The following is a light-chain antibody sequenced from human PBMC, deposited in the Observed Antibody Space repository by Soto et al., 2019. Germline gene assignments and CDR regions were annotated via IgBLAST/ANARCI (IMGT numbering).Light chain of an antibody. CDR1: QSVSNNY. Sequence: EIVLTQSPGTLSLSPGERATLSCRASQSVSNNYLAWYQQKPGQAPRLLIYGASNRATGIPDRFSGSGSGTDFTLTISRLEPEDFAVYYCQLKTFGQGTKVDIK. J-gene: IGKJ1*01. V-gene: IGKV3-20*01. CDR2: GAS. CDR3: QLKT.